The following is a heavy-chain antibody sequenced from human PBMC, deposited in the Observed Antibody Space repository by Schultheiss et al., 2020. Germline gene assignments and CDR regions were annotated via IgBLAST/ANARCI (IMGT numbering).Heavy chain of an antibody. D-gene: IGHD2-15*01. CDR1: GGSISSGGYY. CDR3: ARGGWRIGGYCSGGSCNFDY. CDR2: IYYSGST. J-gene: IGHJ4*02. Sequence: SETLSLTCTVSGGSISSGGYYWSWICQHPGKGLEWIGYIYYSGSTYYNPSLKSRVTISVDTSKNQFSLKLSSVTAADTAVYYCARGGWRIGGYCSGGSCNFDYRGQGALVTVSS. V-gene: IGHV4-31*03.